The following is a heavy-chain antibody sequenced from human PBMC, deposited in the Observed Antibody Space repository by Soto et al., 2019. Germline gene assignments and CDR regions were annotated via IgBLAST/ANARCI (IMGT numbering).Heavy chain of an antibody. CDR3: ARGYCSGGICYGDPAEYFQH. Sequence: QVQLVQSGAEVKKPGSSVKVSCKASGGTFSSYAISWVRQAPGQGLEWMGGIIPIFGTANYAQKFQGRVTITADESTSTAYMELSSLRSEDTAVYYCARGYCSGGICYGDPAEYFQHWGQGTLVTVSS. CDR2: IIPIFGTA. J-gene: IGHJ1*01. V-gene: IGHV1-69*01. D-gene: IGHD2-15*01. CDR1: GGTFSSYA.